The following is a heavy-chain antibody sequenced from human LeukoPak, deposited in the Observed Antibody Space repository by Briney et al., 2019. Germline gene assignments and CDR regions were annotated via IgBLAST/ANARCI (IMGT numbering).Heavy chain of an antibody. CDR3: ARGNCSGGSCSKDNWFDP. CDR2: IYHSGST. D-gene: IGHD2-15*01. J-gene: IGHJ5*02. Sequence: SQTLSLTCAVSGGSISSGGYSWSWIRQPPGKGVEWIGYIYHSGSTYYNPSLKSRVTISVDRSKNQFSLKLSSVTAADTAVYYCARGNCSGGSCSKDNWFDPWGQGTLVTVSS. V-gene: IGHV4-30-2*01. CDR1: GGSISSGGYS.